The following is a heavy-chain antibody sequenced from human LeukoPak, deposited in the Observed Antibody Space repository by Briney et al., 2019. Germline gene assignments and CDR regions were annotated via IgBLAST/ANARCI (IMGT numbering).Heavy chain of an antibody. CDR1: GFTFSSYG. CDR3: ANPLGSGWYPFDY. V-gene: IGHV3-30*18. Sequence: GGSLRLSCAASGFTFSSYGMHWVRQAPGKGLEWGAVISYDGSNKYYADSVKGRFTISRDNSKNTLYLQMNSLRAEDTAVYYCANPLGSGWYPFDYWGQGTLVTVSS. CDR2: ISYDGSNK. J-gene: IGHJ4*02. D-gene: IGHD6-19*01.